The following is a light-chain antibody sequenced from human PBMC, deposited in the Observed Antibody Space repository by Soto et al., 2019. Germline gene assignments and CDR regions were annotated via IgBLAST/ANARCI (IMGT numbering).Light chain of an antibody. J-gene: IGLJ2*01. V-gene: IGLV2-14*03. CDR1: RSDIGHYTY. CDR2: GVS. Sequence: QSALTQPASVSGSPGQSITISCTGTRSDIGHYTYVSWYQQHPGKAPKLMIYGVSNRPSGVSNRFSGSKSGNTASLTSSGLQAEDEADYYCSSYTGSSTLVFGGGTKLTVL. CDR3: SSYTGSSTLV.